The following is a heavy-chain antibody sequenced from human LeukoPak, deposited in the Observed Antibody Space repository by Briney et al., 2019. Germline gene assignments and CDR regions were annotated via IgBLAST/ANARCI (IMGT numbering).Heavy chain of an antibody. V-gene: IGHV3-30*02. CDR2: IRYDGSNK. D-gene: IGHD3-10*01. Sequence: GSLRLSCAASGFTFSSYGMHWVRQAPGKGLEWVAFIRYDGSNKYYADSVKGRFTISRDNSKNTLYLQMNSLRAEDTAVYYCAKDGSNYYGSGSYFDYWGQGTLVTVSS. CDR1: GFTFSSYG. J-gene: IGHJ4*02. CDR3: AKDGSNYYGSGSYFDY.